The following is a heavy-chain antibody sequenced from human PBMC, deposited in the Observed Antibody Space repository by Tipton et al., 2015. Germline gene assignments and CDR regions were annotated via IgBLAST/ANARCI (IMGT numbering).Heavy chain of an antibody. V-gene: IGHV3-7*01. CDR2: IKPDGSES. D-gene: IGHD5-12*01. J-gene: IGHJ4*02. Sequence: SLRLSCAASGFTFSSYGMHWVRQAPGKGLEWVANIKPDGSESYYLESVKGRFTFSRDNAKNSLYLQMNRLRAEDTAVYFCARSGGYGWDHWGQGTLVTVSS. CDR3: ARSGGYGWDH. CDR1: GFTFSSYG.